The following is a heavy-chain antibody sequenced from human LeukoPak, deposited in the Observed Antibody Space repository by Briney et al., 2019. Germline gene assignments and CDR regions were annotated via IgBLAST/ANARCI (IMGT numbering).Heavy chain of an antibody. CDR1: GFALSSYA. CDR2: ISNDGNNK. V-gene: IGHV3-30-3*01. CDR3: ARDPVSIGSRMNSDY. J-gene: IGHJ4*02. Sequence: PGGSLRLSCAASGFALSSYAMPWVRQAPGKGLEWVALISNDGNNKYHADSVKGRFTISRDNSKKSLYLQMNSLRAEDTALYYCARDPVSIGSRMNSDYWGQGTLVTVSS. D-gene: IGHD3-10*01.